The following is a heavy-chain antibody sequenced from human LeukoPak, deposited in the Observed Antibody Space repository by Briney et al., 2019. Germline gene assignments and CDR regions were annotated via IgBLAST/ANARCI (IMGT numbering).Heavy chain of an antibody. J-gene: IGHJ4*02. V-gene: IGHV3-66*01. CDR1: GFTVTRKY. D-gene: IGHD3-9*01. Sequence: HSGGSLRLSCAASGFTVTRKYMNWVRQAPGKGLEWVSVIYRGDSTCHADSVKGRFTISRDNSKSTLYLQMNRLRAEDTAVYYCARDPSSYFDCLFVYWGQGTLVTVSS. CDR2: IYRGDST. CDR3: ARDPSSYFDCLFVY.